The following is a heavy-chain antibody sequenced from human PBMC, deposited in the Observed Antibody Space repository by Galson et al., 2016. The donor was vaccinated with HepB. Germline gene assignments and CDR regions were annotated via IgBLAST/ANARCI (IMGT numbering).Heavy chain of an antibody. Sequence: SVKVSCKASGYTFNSHGISWVRQAPGQGLEWMGWISADNGDTKYAQKLQGRVTMTTDTSTSTAYMELRSLLSDDTAVYYCARITMVRGVLSRNPRYYFYYAMYVWGQGTTVTVSS. J-gene: IGHJ6*02. D-gene: IGHD3-10*01. V-gene: IGHV1-18*01. CDR1: GYTFNSHG. CDR2: ISADNGDT. CDR3: ARITMVRGVLSRNPRYYFYYAMYV.